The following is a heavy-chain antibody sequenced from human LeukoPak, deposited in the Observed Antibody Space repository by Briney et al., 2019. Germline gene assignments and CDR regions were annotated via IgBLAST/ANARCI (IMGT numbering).Heavy chain of an antibody. J-gene: IGHJ3*01. D-gene: IGHD6-19*01. Sequence: GGSLRLSCAASGFTFNSYAMHWVRQAPGKGLEWVAVISSDGSNNYYSDSVKGRFTISRDNSKNTLYLQVNSLRAEDTAVYYCARDRYRSGWYGDFDCWGQGTMVTVSS. V-gene: IGHV3-30-3*01. CDR1: GFTFNSYA. CDR3: ARDRYRSGWYGDFDC. CDR2: ISSDGSNN.